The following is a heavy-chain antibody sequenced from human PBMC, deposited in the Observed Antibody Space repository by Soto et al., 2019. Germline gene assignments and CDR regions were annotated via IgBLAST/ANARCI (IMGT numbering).Heavy chain of an antibody. CDR1: GFSLSNARMG. CDR2: IFSNAEK. Sequence: QATLKESGPVLVKPTEPLTLPCTVSGFSLSNARMGVSWIRKPPGRALEWLAHIFSNAEKSYSTSLKSRHTISKDTAKSQVVLTMTNMDPVDTATYYCARIQDSSSFHGMIRAFDIWGQGTMVTVSS. D-gene: IGHD6-13*01. J-gene: IGHJ3*02. CDR3: ARIQDSSSFHGMIRAFDI. V-gene: IGHV2-26*01.